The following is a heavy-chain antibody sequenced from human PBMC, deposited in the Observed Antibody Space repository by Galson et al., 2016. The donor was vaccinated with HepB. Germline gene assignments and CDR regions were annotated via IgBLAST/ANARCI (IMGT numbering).Heavy chain of an antibody. CDR1: GFTFNSYA. V-gene: IGHV3-23*01. CDR3: ARDPGFRNGMNV. Sequence: SLRLSCAASGFTFNSYAMTWVRQGPGKGLEWVSTIVIGGSTHYTESERGRFTISRDNSKNSVFLQMNNLRAEDTAVYYCARDPGFRNGMNVWGQGTTVTVSS. J-gene: IGHJ6*02. CDR2: IVIGGST.